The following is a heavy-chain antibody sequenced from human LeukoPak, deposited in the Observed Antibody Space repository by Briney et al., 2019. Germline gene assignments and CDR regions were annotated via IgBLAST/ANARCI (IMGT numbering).Heavy chain of an antibody. D-gene: IGHD6-13*01. Sequence: GGSLRLSCAASGFTVSSNYMSWVRQAPGKGLEWVSVIYRGGTTYYADSVKGRFTISRDNAKNSVYLQMNSLRVEDTAVYYCARDPFSSSSFDYWGQGTLVTVSS. V-gene: IGHV3-53*01. CDR3: ARDPFSSSSFDY. CDR1: GFTVSSNY. J-gene: IGHJ4*02. CDR2: IYRGGTT.